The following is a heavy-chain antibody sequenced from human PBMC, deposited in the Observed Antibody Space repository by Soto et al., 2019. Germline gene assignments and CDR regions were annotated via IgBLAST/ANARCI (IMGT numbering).Heavy chain of an antibody. D-gene: IGHD3-22*01. V-gene: IGHV3-73*02. Sequence: EVQLVESGGGLVQPGGSLNLSCAASGFTFSGSAMHWVRQASGKGLEWVGRIRSKANSYATAYAASVKGRFTISRDDSKNTAYLQMNSLKTEDTAVYYCTSYDSSGPPMFYWGQGTLVTVSS. CDR3: TSYDSSGPPMFY. CDR1: GFTFSGSA. CDR2: IRSKANSYAT. J-gene: IGHJ4*02.